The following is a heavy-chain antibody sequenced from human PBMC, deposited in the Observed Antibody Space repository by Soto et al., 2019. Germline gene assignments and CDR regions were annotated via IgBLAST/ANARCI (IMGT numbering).Heavy chain of an antibody. J-gene: IGHJ6*02. Sequence: SETLSLTCAVSGGSISSGGYSWSWIRQPPGKGLEWIGYIYHSGSTYYNPSLKSRVTISVDRSKNQFSLKLSSVTAADTAVYYCARDRYYYGMDVWGQGTTVTVSS. CDR2: IYHSGST. CDR3: ARDRYYYGMDV. V-gene: IGHV4-30-2*01. CDR1: GGSISSGGYS.